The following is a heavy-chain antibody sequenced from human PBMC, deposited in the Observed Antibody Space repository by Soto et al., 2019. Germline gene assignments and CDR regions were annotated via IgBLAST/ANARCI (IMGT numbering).Heavy chain of an antibody. Sequence: SETLSLTCAVYGGSFGGYYWTWIRQPPGTGLEWIGEINHSGSTNYNPSLKSRVTISVDTSKNQFSLKLTSVTAADTAVYYCARDKITGRFDYWGQGTLVTVSS. J-gene: IGHJ4*01. V-gene: IGHV4-34*01. D-gene: IGHD2-8*02. CDR1: GGSFGGYY. CDR2: INHSGST. CDR3: ARDKITGRFDY.